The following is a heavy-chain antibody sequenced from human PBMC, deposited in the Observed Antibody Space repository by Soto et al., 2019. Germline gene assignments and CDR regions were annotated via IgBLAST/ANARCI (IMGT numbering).Heavy chain of an antibody. D-gene: IGHD6-13*01. V-gene: IGHV1-8*01. Sequence: ASVKVSCKASGYPFTSYDINWVRQATGQGLEWMGWMNPNSGNTGYAQKLQGRVTMTRNTCISTAYMELSSLRSEDTAVYYCASVAAAGMWSDGMDVWGQGTTVTVSS. CDR1: GYPFTSYD. CDR2: MNPNSGNT. J-gene: IGHJ6*02. CDR3: ASVAAAGMWSDGMDV.